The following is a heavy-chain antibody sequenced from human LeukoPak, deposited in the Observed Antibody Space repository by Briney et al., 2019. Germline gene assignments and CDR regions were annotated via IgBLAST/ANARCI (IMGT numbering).Heavy chain of an antibody. V-gene: IGHV4-38-2*02. CDR1: GYPISSGYY. Sequence: PSETLSLTCTVSGYPISSGYYWGWIRQPPGKGLEWIGSIYHSGSTYYNPSLKSRVTISVDTSKNQFSLKLSSVTAADTAVYYCARLLVVPAATFDYWGQGTLVAVSS. CDR3: ARLLVVPAATFDY. J-gene: IGHJ4*02. D-gene: IGHD2-2*01. CDR2: IYHSGST.